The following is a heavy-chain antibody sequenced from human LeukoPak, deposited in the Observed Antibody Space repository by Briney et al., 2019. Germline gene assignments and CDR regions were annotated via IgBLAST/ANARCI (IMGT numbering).Heavy chain of an antibody. Sequence: PSETLSLTCTVSGGSISSSSYYWGWIRQPPGKGLEWIGSIYYSGSTYYNPSLKSRVTISVDTSRNQFSLKLSSVTAADTAVYYCASIAARPPQNIFDYWGQGTLVTVSS. J-gene: IGHJ4*02. CDR3: ASIAARPPQNIFDY. CDR2: IYYSGST. D-gene: IGHD6-6*01. CDR1: GGSISSSSYY. V-gene: IGHV4-39*01.